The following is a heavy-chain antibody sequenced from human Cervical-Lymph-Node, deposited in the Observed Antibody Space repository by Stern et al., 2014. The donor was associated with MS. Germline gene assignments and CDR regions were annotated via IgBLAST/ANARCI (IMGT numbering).Heavy chain of an antibody. D-gene: IGHD6-13*01. J-gene: IGHJ4*02. V-gene: IGHV3-48*01. CDR1: GFTFSSYS. Sequence: EVQLVESGGGLVQPGGSLRLSCAASGFTFSSYSMNWVRQTPGKGLEWISYISGSSSTIYYADSVKGRFTISRDNAKNSLYLQMNSLRAEDTAVYYCARGGSSWYVGYFDYWGQGTLVTVS. CDR2: ISGSSSTI. CDR3: ARGGSSWYVGYFDY.